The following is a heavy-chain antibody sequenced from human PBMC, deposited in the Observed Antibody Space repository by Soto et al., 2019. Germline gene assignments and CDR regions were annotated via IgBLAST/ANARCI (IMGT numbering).Heavy chain of an antibody. CDR2: IYHSGST. CDR3: SRLSSP. CDR1: GGSISSGGYS. J-gene: IGHJ1*01. V-gene: IGHV4-30-2*01. Sequence: QLQLQESGSGLVKPSQTLSLTCAVSGGSISSGGYSWSWIRQPPGKGLVWIGYIYHSGSTYCNPALKCRVRTSVDRSKMNLTLKLISVIAADTSMYDCSRLSSPRGQRNLV. D-gene: IGHD3-10*01.